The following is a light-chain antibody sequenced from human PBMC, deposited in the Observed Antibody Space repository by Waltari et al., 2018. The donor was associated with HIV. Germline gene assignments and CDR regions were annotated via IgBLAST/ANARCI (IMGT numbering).Light chain of an antibody. CDR3: QQYNNLWT. V-gene: IGKV1-5*03. CDR1: QSISSY. Sequence: DIQMTQSPSSLSASVGDRVTITCRASQSISSYLNWYQQKPGKAPKLLIYEASNLQSGVPSRFSGSGSGTEFTLTISSLQPDDFATYFCQQYNNLWTFGQGTKVEIK. CDR2: EAS. J-gene: IGKJ1*01.